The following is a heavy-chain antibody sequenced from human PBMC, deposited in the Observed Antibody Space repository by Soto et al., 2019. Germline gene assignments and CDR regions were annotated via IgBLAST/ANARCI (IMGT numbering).Heavy chain of an antibody. Sequence: QVTLKESGPVLVNPTETLTLTCTVSGFSLSNPRMGVSWIRQPPGKALEWLAHIFSNDEQSYSTSLKSRLTISKDTSKSQVVLTMTNMDPVDTATYYCARTREAAYDYWGQGTLVTVSS. CDR3: ARTREAAYDY. V-gene: IGHV2-26*01. CDR2: IFSNDEQ. D-gene: IGHD2-15*01. J-gene: IGHJ4*02. CDR1: GFSLSNPRMG.